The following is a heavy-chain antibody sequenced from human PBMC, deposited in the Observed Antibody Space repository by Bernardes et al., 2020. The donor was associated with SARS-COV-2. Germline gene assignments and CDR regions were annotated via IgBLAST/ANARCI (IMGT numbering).Heavy chain of an antibody. D-gene: IGHD3-3*01. CDR1: GGSISSSTYY. J-gene: IGHJ5*02. Sequence: SEPLSLTCTVSGGSISSSTYYWGWLRQPPGKGLEWIGSIYYSGSTYYNPSLKSRVTISVDTSKNQFSLKLSSVTAADTAVYYCARLRYYDFWSGSGVGFDPWGQGTLVTVSS. CDR3: ARLRYYDFWSGSGVGFDP. V-gene: IGHV4-39*01. CDR2: IYYSGST.